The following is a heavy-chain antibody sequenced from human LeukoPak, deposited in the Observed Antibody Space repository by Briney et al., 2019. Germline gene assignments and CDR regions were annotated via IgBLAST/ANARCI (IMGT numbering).Heavy chain of an antibody. CDR2: THYSGAT. CDR1: GGSISSYY. V-gene: IGHV4-59*01. Sequence: SETLSLTCTVSGGSISSYYWSWLRQLPGKGLENIGYTHYSGATNYNPSLKSRVTISLDTSGNQFSLKLSSVTAADTAVYYCASGYCGGACQLGGVDMWGQGTMVTVSS. CDR3: ASGYCGGACQLGGVDM. J-gene: IGHJ3*02. D-gene: IGHD2-21*02.